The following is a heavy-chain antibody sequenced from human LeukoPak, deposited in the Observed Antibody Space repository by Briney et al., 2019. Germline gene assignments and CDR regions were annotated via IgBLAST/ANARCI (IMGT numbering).Heavy chain of an antibody. CDR2: IYSGGST. V-gene: IGHV3-66*01. CDR3: ASTQRGDYFDY. J-gene: IGHJ4*02. D-gene: IGHD2-15*01. Sequence: GGSLRLSCAASGFTVSSNYMSWVRQAPGKGLEWVSVIYSGGSTYYADSVKGRFTISRDKSKNTLYLQMNTLRAEDTAVYYCASTQRGDYFDYWGQGTLVTVSS. CDR1: GFTVSSNY.